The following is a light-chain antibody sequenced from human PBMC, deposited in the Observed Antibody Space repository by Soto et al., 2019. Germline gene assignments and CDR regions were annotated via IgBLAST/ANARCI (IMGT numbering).Light chain of an antibody. CDR1: SRDVGGYDF. V-gene: IGLV2-11*01. CDR2: DVN. J-gene: IGLJ1*01. Sequence: QSALTQPRSVSGSPGQSVTISCTGTSRDVGGYDFVSWHQQHPGKAPKVMIFDVNKRPSGVPGRFSGSKSGNTASLTISGLQAEDEADYYCCSCAGSYKDHYVFGTGTKLTVL. CDR3: CSCAGSYKDHYV.